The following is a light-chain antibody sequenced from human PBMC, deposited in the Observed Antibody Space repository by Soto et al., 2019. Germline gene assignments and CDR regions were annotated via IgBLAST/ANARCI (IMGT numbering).Light chain of an antibody. CDR2: GAS. J-gene: IGKJ1*01. CDR1: QSVSNF. V-gene: IGKV3-15*01. CDR3: QQYKSYPWT. Sequence: ETVLTQSPGTLSLSPGERATLSCRASQSVSNFLAWYQQKPGQAPRLLIYGASTRATGIPARFSGSGSGTEFTLTISGLQPDDFATYHCQQYKSYPWTFGQGTKVDIK.